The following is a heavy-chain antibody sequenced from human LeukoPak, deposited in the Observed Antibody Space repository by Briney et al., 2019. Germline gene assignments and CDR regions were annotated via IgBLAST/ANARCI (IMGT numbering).Heavy chain of an antibody. CDR1: GLTFSDAW. CDR3: TWMATIFTVDY. V-gene: IGHV3-15*01. D-gene: IGHD5-12*01. CDR2: IRNDRIT. J-gene: IGHJ4*02. Sequence: PGGSLRLSCVLSGLTFSDAWMSWVRQAPGKGLEWVGRIRNDRITDYAAPVQGRFSISRDNSKNTFYLQMNSLRTEDTGMYFCTWMATIFTVDYWRQGTLVTVSS.